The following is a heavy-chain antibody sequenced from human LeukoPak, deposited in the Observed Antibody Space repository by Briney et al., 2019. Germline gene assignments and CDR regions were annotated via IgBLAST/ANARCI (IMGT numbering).Heavy chain of an antibody. J-gene: IGHJ6*02. D-gene: IGHD3-3*01. Sequence: PSETLSLTCTVSGGSISSYYWSWIRQPPGKGLEWIGYIYYSGSTSYNPSLKSRVTISVDTSKNQFSLKLSSVTAADTAVYYRARDSSPYYDFWSGTKSDYYYYYGMDVWGQGTTVTVSS. CDR1: GGSISSYY. CDR2: IYYSGST. V-gene: IGHV4-59*01. CDR3: ARDSSPYYDFWSGTKSDYYYYYGMDV.